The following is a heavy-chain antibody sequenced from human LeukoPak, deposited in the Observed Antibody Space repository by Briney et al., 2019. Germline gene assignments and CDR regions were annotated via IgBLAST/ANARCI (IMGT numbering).Heavy chain of an antibody. D-gene: IGHD1-26*01. CDR3: AKWEGNSEDYLDY. J-gene: IGHJ4*02. V-gene: IGHV3-33*06. CDR1: GYIFRNYG. CDR2: VNFDGRNN. Sequence: GRCLRLSCAASGYIFRNYGMHWVRQAPGKGLGGLAVVNFDGRNNYYAGSVKGRFTISRDDSKNTLYLQMNRLRPEDTGIYYCAKWEGNSEDYLDYWGQGTLVTVSS.